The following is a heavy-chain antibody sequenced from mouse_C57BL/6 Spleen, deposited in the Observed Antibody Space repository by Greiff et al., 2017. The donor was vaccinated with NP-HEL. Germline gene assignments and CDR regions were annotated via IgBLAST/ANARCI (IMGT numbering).Heavy chain of an antibody. D-gene: IGHD2-2*01. CDR2: IYPGDGDT. Sequence: VHLVESGPELVKPGASVKISCKASGYAFSSSWMNWVKQRPGKGLEWIGRIYPGDGDTNYNGKFKGKATLTADKSSSTAYMQLSSLTSEDSAVYFCASSYGYDREYAMDYWGQGTSVTVSS. CDR3: ASSYGYDREYAMDY. CDR1: GYAFSSSW. J-gene: IGHJ4*01. V-gene: IGHV1-82*01.